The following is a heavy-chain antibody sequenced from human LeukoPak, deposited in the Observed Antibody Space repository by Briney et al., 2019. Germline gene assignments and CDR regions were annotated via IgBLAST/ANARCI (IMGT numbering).Heavy chain of an antibody. CDR2: IYYSGSI. CDR3: ARLRGNYFPDY. V-gene: IGHV4-59*01. J-gene: IGHJ4*02. CDR1: GDTISGYY. D-gene: IGHD4-11*01. Sequence: SGTLSLTCTVSGDTISGYYWTWIRQPPGKGLEWIGYIYYSGSINYNPSLKSRLTISVDTSKNQFSLKLSSVTAADTAAYYCARLRGNYFPDYWGQGTLVTVSS.